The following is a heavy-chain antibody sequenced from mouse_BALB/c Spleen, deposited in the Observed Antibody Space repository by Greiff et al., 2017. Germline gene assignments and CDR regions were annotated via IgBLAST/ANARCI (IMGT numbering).Heavy chain of an antibody. V-gene: IGHV2-6-7*01. Sequence: VMLVESGPGLVAPSQSLSITCTVSGFSLTGYGVNWVRQPPGKGLEWLGMIWGDGSTDYNSALKSRLSISKDNSKSQVFLKMNSLQTDDTARYYCARERDYYGSRGYAMDYWGQGTSVTVSS. CDR2: IWGDGST. CDR1: GFSLTGYG. CDR3: ARERDYYGSRGYAMDY. J-gene: IGHJ4*01. D-gene: IGHD1-1*01.